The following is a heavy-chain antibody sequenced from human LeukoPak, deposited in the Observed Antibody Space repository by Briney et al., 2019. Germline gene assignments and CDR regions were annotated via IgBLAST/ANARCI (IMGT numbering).Heavy chain of an antibody. Sequence: SETLSLTCTVSGGSISNYYWSWIRQPAGKRLEWLGRIYSSGSTNYNPSLESRVTVSVDTSKNQFSLKLSSVTAADTAVYYCTREHMVRGVINRWGQGALVTVSS. CDR3: TREHMVRGVINR. V-gene: IGHV4-4*07. D-gene: IGHD3-10*01. CDR1: GGSISNYY. J-gene: IGHJ4*02. CDR2: IYSSGST.